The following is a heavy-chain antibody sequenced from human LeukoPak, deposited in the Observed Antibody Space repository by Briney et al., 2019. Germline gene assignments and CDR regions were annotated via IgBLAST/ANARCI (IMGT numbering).Heavy chain of an antibody. D-gene: IGHD3-9*01. CDR1: GGSISSGGYY. J-gene: IGHJ4*02. V-gene: IGHV4-31*03. CDR2: IYYSGST. CDR3: ARDAGTNILTGYFAY. Sequence: SQTLSLTCTVSGGSISSGGYYWSWIRQHPGKGLEWIGYIYYSGSTYYNPSLKSRVTISVDTSKNQFSLKLSSVTAADTAVYYCARDAGTNILTGYFAYWGQGTLVTVSS.